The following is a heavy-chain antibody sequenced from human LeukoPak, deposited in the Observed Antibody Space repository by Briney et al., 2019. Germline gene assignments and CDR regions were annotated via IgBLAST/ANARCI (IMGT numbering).Heavy chain of an antibody. CDR3: AREWSRNWFDP. CDR2: IWYDGSNK. D-gene: IGHD2-15*01. V-gene: IGHV3-33*01. CDR1: GFTFSSYG. Sequence: GRSLRLSCAASGFTFSSYGMHWVRQAPGKGLEWVAVIWYDGSNKYYADSVKGRFTISRDNSKNTLYLQMNSLRAEDTAVYYCAREWSRNWFDPWGQGTLVTVSS. J-gene: IGHJ5*02.